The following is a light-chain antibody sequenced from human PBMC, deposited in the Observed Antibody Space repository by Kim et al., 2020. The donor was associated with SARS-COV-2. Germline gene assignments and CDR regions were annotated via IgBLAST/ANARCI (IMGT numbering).Light chain of an antibody. J-gene: IGLJ3*02. CDR1: SSHVVGFTY. CDR3: SSYTSSSTWV. CDR2: DVS. Sequence: ISSTGTSSHVVGFTYVSWYQPHPGKAPKFMIYDVSKRPSGVSNRSSGSKSGNTASLTISGLQAEDEADYYCSSYTSSSTWVFGGGPKLTVL. V-gene: IGLV2-14*04.